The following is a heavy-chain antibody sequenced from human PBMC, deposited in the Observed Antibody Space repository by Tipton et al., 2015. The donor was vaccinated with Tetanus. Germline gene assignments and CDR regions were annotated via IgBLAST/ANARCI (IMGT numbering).Heavy chain of an antibody. D-gene: IGHD3-10*01. V-gene: IGHV5-51*01. CDR3: ARLPKHYSASGST. CDR1: GHNSRSYW. CDR2: ISPGDSAA. J-gene: IGHJ5*02. Sequence: QLVQSGAEVRKPGQSLKISCKASGHNSRSYWINWVRQMPGKGLEWMGIISPGDSAATYSQSFEGHVTISLDKSISTAYLQWTSLKPSDTASYFCARLPKHYSASGSTWGQGTLVTVSS.